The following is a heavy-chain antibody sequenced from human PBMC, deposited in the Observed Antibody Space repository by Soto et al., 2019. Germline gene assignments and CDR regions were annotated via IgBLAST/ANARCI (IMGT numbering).Heavy chain of an antibody. J-gene: IGHJ6*03. V-gene: IGHV3-23*01. Sequence: EVQLLESGGGLVQPGGSLRLSCAASGFTFSSYAMTWVRQAPGTGLEWVSAISGSGGSTFYADSVKGRFTISRDNSKNTLYLQMNSLRAEDTAVYYCAKGAAITYYYFMDVWGKGTTVTVSS. CDR3: AKGAAITYYYFMDV. D-gene: IGHD2-2*01. CDR1: GFTFSSYA. CDR2: ISGSGGST.